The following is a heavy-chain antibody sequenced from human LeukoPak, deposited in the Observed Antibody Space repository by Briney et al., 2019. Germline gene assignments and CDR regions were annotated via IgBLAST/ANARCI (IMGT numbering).Heavy chain of an antibody. J-gene: IGHJ6*02. CDR2: ISGSGGST. CDR1: GFTFSSYA. V-gene: IGHV3-23*01. CDR3: AKTIVPTRNYDSYYGMDV. D-gene: IGHD1-14*01. Sequence: PGGSLRLSCAASGFTFSSYAMSWVRQAPGKGLEWVSAISGSGGSTYYADSVKGRFTISRDNSKSTLYLQMNSLRAEDAAVYYCAKTIVPTRNYDSYYGMDVWGQGTTVTVSS.